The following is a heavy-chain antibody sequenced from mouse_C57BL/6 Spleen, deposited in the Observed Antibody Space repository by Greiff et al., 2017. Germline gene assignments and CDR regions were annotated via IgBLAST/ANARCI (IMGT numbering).Heavy chain of an antibody. Sequence: QVQLKQSGAELVRPGTSVKVSCKASGYAFTNYLIEWVKQRPGQGLEWIGVINPGSGGTNYNEKFKGKATLTADKSSSTAYMQLSSLTSEDSAVYFCARSGHYSNFYAMDYWGQGTSVTVSS. V-gene: IGHV1-54*01. CDR2: INPGSGGT. CDR1: GYAFTNYL. J-gene: IGHJ4*01. D-gene: IGHD2-5*01. CDR3: ARSGHYSNFYAMDY.